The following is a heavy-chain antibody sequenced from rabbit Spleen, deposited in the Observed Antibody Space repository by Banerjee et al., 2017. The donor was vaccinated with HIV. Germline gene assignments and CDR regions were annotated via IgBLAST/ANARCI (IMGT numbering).Heavy chain of an antibody. CDR2: IEAGSSGFT. J-gene: IGHJ6*01. CDR1: GVSFSVSSY. D-gene: IGHD6-1*01. V-gene: IGHV1S40*01. Sequence: QSLEESGGDLVKPGASLTLTCIASGVSFSVSSYMCWVRQAPGKGLEWIACIEAGSSGFTYFASWAKGRFTISKTSSTTVTLQMTSLTAADTATYFCARGEYFTVGFSAYAIYLDLWGPGTLVTVS. CDR3: ARGEYFTVGFSAYAIYLDL.